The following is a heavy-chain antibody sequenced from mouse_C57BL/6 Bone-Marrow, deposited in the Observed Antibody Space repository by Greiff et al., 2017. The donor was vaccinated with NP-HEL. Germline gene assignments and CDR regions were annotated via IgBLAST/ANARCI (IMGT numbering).Heavy chain of an antibody. J-gene: IGHJ1*03. V-gene: IGHV1-75*01. CDR2: IFPGSGST. CDR3: ARDKLLLLERWYFDV. CDR1: GYTFTDYY. Sequence: VQLQQSGPELVKPGASVKISCTASGYTFTDYYINWVQQRPGQGLEWIGWIFPGSGSTYYNDKFKGKATLTVDKSSSTAYMLLRSLTSKDSAVYFCARDKLLLLERWYFDVWGTGTTVTVSS.